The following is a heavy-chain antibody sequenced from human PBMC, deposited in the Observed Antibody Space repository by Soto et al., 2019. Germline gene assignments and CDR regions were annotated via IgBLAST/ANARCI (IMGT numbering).Heavy chain of an antibody. Sequence: QVQLVESGGGVVQPGRSLRLSCAASGFTLSSAIMHWVRQAPGKGLERVAAMSYDESNRYYAASVKGRFTISGDNSNNTPYLQMNSLRLEDTAVYYCAREIDGMDVWGQGTTVTVSS. CDR3: AREIDGMDV. V-gene: IGHV3-30*03. CDR2: MSYDESNR. CDR1: GFTLSSAI. J-gene: IGHJ6*02.